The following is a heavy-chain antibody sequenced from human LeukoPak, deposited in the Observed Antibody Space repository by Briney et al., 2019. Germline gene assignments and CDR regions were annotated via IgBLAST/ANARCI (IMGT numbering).Heavy chain of an antibody. CDR1: GFTSSSYA. J-gene: IGHJ4*02. CDR3: ARGLPATLLDY. CDR2: VSGSGDRM. D-gene: IGHD2-2*01. Sequence: GGSLRLSCAASGFTSSSYALNWVRQAPGKGLEWVATVSGSGDRMYHADSVKGRFTISRDNAKNSLYLQMNSLRVEDTAVYYCARGLPATLLDYWGQGTLVTVSS. V-gene: IGHV3-23*01.